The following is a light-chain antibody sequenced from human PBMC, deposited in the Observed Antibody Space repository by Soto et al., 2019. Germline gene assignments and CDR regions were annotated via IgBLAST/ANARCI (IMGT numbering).Light chain of an antibody. Sequence: QSVLTQPPSASGFPGQSVTISCPGTSSDVGYYDYVSWYQQHPGKAPQLVIYEVTKRPSGVPDRVSASKSGNTASLTVSGLRAEDEADYYCSSYAGSNNFVFGSGTKVTVL. CDR1: SSDVGYYDY. CDR2: EVT. V-gene: IGLV2-8*01. CDR3: SSYAGSNNFV. J-gene: IGLJ1*01.